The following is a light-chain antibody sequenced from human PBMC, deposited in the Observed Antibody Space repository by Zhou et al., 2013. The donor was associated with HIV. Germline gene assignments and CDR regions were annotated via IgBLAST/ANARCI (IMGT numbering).Light chain of an antibody. Sequence: AIQLTQSPSSLSASVGDRVTMTCRASQVINSALAWFQQQPGKPPKLLIYDASTLHHDVPPRFSGSGSGSEFALTISSLQPEDFATYYCQQSYSTSRGTWTFGQGTKVEIK. CDR1: QVINSA. CDR2: DAS. J-gene: IGKJ1*01. CDR3: QQSYSTSRGTWT. V-gene: IGKV1-13*02.